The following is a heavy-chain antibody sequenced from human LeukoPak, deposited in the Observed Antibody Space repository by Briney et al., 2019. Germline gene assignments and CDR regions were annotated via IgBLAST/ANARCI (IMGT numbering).Heavy chain of an antibody. D-gene: IGHD3-10*01. CDR3: AREVRHYYGSGSYYYFDY. Sequence: SQTLSLTCAISGDSVSTNNVAWNWISQSPSRGLEWLARTYFRSKWYNDYAVSVRSRITINPDTSKNQFSLQLNSVTPEDTAVYYCAREVRHYYGSGSYYYFDYWGQGTLVTVSS. J-gene: IGHJ4*02. CDR1: GDSVSTNNVA. CDR2: TYFRSKWYN. V-gene: IGHV6-1*01.